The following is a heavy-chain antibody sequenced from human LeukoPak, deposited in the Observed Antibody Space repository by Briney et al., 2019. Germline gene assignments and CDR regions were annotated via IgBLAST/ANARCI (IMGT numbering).Heavy chain of an antibody. CDR3: ARRGEASSYGRGYFDY. V-gene: IGHV4-59*08. D-gene: IGHD5-18*01. J-gene: IGHJ4*02. CDR2: IYYSGST. Sequence: SETLSLTCTVSGGSISSYYWSWIRQPPGKGLEWIGYIYYSGSTNYNPSLKSRVTISVDTSKNQFSLKLSSVTAADTAEYYCARRGEASSYGRGYFDYWGQGTLVTVSS. CDR1: GGSISSYY.